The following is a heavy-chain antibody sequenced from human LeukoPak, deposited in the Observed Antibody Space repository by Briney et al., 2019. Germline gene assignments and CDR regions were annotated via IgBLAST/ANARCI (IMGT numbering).Heavy chain of an antibody. CDR1: GFTFSSYG. Sequence: GGSLRLSCAASGFTFSSYGMHWVRQAPGKGLEWVAFIRYDGSNKYYADSVKGRFTISRDNSKNTLYLQMNSLRAEDTAVYYCAKDAVRYYDSSGYPDAFDIWGQGTMVTVSS. J-gene: IGHJ3*02. V-gene: IGHV3-30*02. CDR3: AKDAVRYYDSSGYPDAFDI. D-gene: IGHD3-22*01. CDR2: IRYDGSNK.